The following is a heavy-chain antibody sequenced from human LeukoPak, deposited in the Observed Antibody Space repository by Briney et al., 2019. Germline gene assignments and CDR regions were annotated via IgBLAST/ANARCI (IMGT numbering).Heavy chain of an antibody. J-gene: IGHJ4*02. CDR1: GFTFDDYG. CDR2: INWNGGST. D-gene: IGHD3-22*01. Sequence: GGSLRLSCAASGFTFDDYGMSWVRQAPGKGLEWVSGINWNGGSTGYADSVKGRFTISRDNAKNSLYLQMNSLRAEDTALYYCARDRYTAYYHDSSGYYLDYWGQGTLVTVSS. CDR3: ARDRYTAYYHDSSGYYLDY. V-gene: IGHV3-20*04.